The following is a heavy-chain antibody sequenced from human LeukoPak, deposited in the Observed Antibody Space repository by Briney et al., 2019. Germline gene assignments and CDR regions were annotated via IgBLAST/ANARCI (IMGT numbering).Heavy chain of an antibody. V-gene: IGHV3-23*01. D-gene: IGHD2-8*01. CDR2: TSGSGTST. CDR1: GFTFSSYA. Sequence: GGSLRLSCTASGFTFSSYAMSWVRQAPGKGLKWVSATSGSGTSTYYADSVKGRFTISRDNSKNTLYLQMNSLRAEDTAVYYCAKDGYCTNGVCYRYSWDPTPFDYWGQGTLVTVSS. J-gene: IGHJ4*02. CDR3: AKDGYCTNGVCYRYSWDPTPFDY.